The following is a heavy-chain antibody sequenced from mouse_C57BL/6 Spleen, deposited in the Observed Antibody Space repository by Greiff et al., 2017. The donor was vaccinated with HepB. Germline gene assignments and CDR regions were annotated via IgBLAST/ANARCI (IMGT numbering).Heavy chain of an antibody. D-gene: IGHD1-1*01. CDR3: TGNYYYSSSSWFAY. CDR1: GYTFTSYW. V-gene: IGHV1-5*01. J-gene: IGHJ3*01. Sequence: EVQLVESGTVLARPGASVKMSCKTSGYTFTSYWMHWVKQRPGQGLEWIGAIYPGNSDTSYNQKFKGKAKLTAVTSASTAYMELSSLTNEDSAVYYCTGNYYYSSSSWFAYWGQGTTVTVSA. CDR2: IYPGNSDT.